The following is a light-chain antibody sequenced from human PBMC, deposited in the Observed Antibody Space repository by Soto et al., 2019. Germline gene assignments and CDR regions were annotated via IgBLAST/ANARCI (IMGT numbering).Light chain of an antibody. Sequence: EIVLTQSPGTLSLSPGERATLSCRASQSLSKNYLAWYQHKPGQAPRLLIHDASNRATGIPDRFSGSGSGTYFTLTISRLEPEDSAVYYCQQCVTAPLTFGPGTKVEI. CDR1: QSLSKNY. CDR3: QQCVTAPLT. CDR2: DAS. J-gene: IGKJ1*01. V-gene: IGKV3-20*01.